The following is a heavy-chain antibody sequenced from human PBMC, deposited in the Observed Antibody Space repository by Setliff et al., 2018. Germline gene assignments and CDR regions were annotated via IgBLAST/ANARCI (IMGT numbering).Heavy chain of an antibody. CDR1: GYIFTGYY. CDR3: VRGPGPSVVVAIPFDH. V-gene: IGHV1-18*04. D-gene: IGHD5-12*01. Sequence: ASVKVSCKASGYIFTGYYIHWVRQAPGQGLEWMGWMSPVYGIANYARKFQGRVTLTADTSTTTAYLELTSLRYDDTAVYYCVRGPGPSVVVAIPFDHWGQGSLVTVSS. J-gene: IGHJ4*02. CDR2: MSPVYGIA.